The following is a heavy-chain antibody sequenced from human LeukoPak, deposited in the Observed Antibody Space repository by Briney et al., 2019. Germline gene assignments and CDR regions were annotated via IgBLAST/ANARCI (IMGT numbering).Heavy chain of an antibody. CDR2: IYYSGST. J-gene: IGHJ4*02. D-gene: IGHD3-10*01. CDR1: GGSISSYY. V-gene: IGHV4-59*12. CDR3: ARDTYYYGSGNLSFDY. Sequence: SETLSLTCTVSGGSISSYYWSWIRQPPGKGLEWIGYIYYSGSTNYNPSLKSRVTISVDTSKNQFSLKLSSVTAADTAVYYCARDTYYYGSGNLSFDYWGQGTLVTVSS.